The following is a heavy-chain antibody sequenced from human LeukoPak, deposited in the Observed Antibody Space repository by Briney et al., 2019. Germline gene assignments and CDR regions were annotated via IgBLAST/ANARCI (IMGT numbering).Heavy chain of an antibody. J-gene: IGHJ4*02. CDR3: ARGYWNFDY. V-gene: IGHV3-74*01. Sequence: PGGSLRLSCAASGFTFSSYWMHWVRQAPGRGLVWVSRINSDGSSTSYADSVKGRFTISRDNAKNSLFLQMNSLRVEDTAVYYCARGYWNFDYWGQGTLVTVSS. D-gene: IGHD2-21*01. CDR1: GFTFSSYW. CDR2: INSDGSST.